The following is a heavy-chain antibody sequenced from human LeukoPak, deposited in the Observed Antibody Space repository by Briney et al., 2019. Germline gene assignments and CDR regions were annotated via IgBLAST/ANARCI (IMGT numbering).Heavy chain of an antibody. CDR1: GFIFSNYG. V-gene: IGHV3-30*18. CDR2: ISYDGSKK. Sequence: GGSLRLSCAASGFIFSNYGMHWVRPAAGKGLEWVAVISYDGSKKYYADFVKGRFTISRDNSKNTLYLQMNSLRAEDTAVYYCAKEGYNMGSDYWGQGTLVTVSS. J-gene: IGHJ4*02. CDR3: AKEGYNMGSDY. D-gene: IGHD1-14*01.